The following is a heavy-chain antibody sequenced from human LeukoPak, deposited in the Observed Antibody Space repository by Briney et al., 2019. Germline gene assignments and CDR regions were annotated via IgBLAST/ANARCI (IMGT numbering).Heavy chain of an antibody. CDR1: GFRFSRYA. V-gene: IGHV3-30*03. CDR3: ARDGVGVVVPAAIGPPLYYYYMDV. CDR2: VSYDGGIG. J-gene: IGHJ6*03. D-gene: IGHD2-2*02. Sequence: PGGSLRLSCVGSGFRFSRYAMQWVRQAPGKGLGWVAAVSYDGGIGFYADSVKGRFTISRDNSKNTLYLQVNSLRDEDMAVYYCARDGVGVVVPAAIGPPLYYYYMDVWGKGTTVTISS.